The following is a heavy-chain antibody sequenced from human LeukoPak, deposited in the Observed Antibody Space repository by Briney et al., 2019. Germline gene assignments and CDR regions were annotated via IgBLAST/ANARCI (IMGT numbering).Heavy chain of an antibody. Sequence: GASVKVSCTASGGTFSSYAISWVRQAPGQGLEWMGGVIPIFGTANYAQKFQGRVTITADESTSTAYMELRSLRSDDTAVYYCARVGYSGYDWEWYFDYWGQGTLVTVSS. J-gene: IGHJ4*02. CDR2: VIPIFGTA. D-gene: IGHD5-12*01. CDR3: ARVGYSGYDWEWYFDY. V-gene: IGHV1-69*13. CDR1: GGTFSSYA.